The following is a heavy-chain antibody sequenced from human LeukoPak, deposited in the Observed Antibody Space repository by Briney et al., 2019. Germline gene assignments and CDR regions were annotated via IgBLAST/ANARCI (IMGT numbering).Heavy chain of an antibody. V-gene: IGHV1-2*02. CDR2: INPNSGGR. J-gene: IGHJ4*02. D-gene: IGHD5-24*01. Sequence: ASVNVSCKASGYNFIDYYMHWVRQAPGQGLEWLGWINPNSGGRNYAQKFQGRVTMTGDTSINTAFMELSRLTFDDTAVYYCAREGYEEMSTTDFDYWGQGTLVTVSS. CDR1: GYNFIDYY. CDR3: AREGYEEMSTTDFDY.